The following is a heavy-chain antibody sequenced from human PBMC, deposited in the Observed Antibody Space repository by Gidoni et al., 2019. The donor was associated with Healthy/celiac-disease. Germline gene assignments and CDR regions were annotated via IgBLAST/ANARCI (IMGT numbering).Heavy chain of an antibody. CDR3: AKGADILTGYYTELDY. V-gene: IGHV3-9*01. CDR2: ISWNSGSI. CDR1: GSTFDDDA. Sequence: EVQLVGSGGGLVPPGRSVGLSCPASGSTFDDDAMHWVRQAPGKGLEWVSGISWNSGSIGYADSVKGRFTISRDNAKNSLYLQMNSLRAEDTALYYCAKGADILTGYYTELDYWGQGTLVTVSS. D-gene: IGHD3-9*01. J-gene: IGHJ4*02.